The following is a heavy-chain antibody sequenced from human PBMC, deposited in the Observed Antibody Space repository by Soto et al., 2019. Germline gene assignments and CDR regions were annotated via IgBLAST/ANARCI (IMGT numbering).Heavy chain of an antibody. D-gene: IGHD2-15*01. CDR1: GGTFSSYA. Sequence: QVQLVQSGAEVKKPGSSVKVSCKASGGTFSSYAISWVRQAPGQGLEWMGGIIPIFGTANYAQKFQGRVTITADESTSTAYKELSSLSSEETAVYYCARDSGDVVVVVAAKKDYYYYGMEVWGHGTTVTVSS. CDR3: ARDSGDVVVVVAAKKDYYYYGMEV. J-gene: IGHJ6*02. V-gene: IGHV1-69*01. CDR2: IIPIFGTA.